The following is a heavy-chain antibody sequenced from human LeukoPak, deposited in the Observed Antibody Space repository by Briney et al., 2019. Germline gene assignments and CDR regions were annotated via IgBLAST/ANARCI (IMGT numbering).Heavy chain of an antibody. CDR2: ISGSGGNV. J-gene: IGHJ5*02. V-gene: IGHV3-23*01. CDR3: ARDIRNYYDSGAYGWFDP. CDR1: GFTFSSYG. D-gene: IGHD3-10*01. Sequence: GGSLRLSCAASGFTFSSYGMSWVRQAPGRGLEWVSSISGSGGNVYYAGSVRGRFTISRDNSKNTVYLQMNSLRAEDTATYYCARDIRNYYDSGAYGWFDPWGQGTLVPVSS.